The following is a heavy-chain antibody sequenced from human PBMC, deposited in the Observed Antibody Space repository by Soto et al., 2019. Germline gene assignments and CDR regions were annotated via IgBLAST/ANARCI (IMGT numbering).Heavy chain of an antibody. CDR2: ISGSGGST. CDR1: GFTFSSYA. CDR3: AKGQYSSSWYLFDY. J-gene: IGHJ4*02. Sequence: PGGSLRLSCAASGFTFSSYAMSWVRQAPGKGLEWVSAISGSGGSTYYVDSVKGRFTISRDNSKNTLYLQMNSLRAEDTAVYYCAKGQYSSSWYLFDYWGQGTMVTVSS. D-gene: IGHD6-13*01. V-gene: IGHV3-23*01.